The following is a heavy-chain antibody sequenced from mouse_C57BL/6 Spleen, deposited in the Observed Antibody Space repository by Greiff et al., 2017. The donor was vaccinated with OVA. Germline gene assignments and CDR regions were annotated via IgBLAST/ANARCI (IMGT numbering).Heavy chain of an antibody. CDR1: GFTFSDYY. Sequence: EVQLQESGGGLVQPGGSLKLSCAASGFTFSDYYMYWVRQTPEKRLEWVAYISNGGGSTYYPDTVKGRFTISRDNAKNTLYLQMSRLKSEDTAMYYCARREKNHYFDYWGQGTTLTVSS. V-gene: IGHV5-12*01. J-gene: IGHJ2*01. CDR3: ARREKNHYFDY. CDR2: ISNGGGST.